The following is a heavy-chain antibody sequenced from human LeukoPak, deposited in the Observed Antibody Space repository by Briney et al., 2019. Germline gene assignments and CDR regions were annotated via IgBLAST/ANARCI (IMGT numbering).Heavy chain of an antibody. D-gene: IGHD6-19*01. CDR1: GGSISSGGYY. J-gene: IGHJ6*03. V-gene: IGHV4-61*08. CDR3: ARAVAGSLVLGYYYYYMDV. CDR2: IYYTGST. Sequence: SETLSLTCTVSGGSISSGGYYWSWIRQPPGKGLEWIGYIYYTGSTYYNPSLKSRVTISVDTSKNQFSLKLSSVTAADTAVYYCARAVAGSLVLGYYYYYMDVWGKGTTVTVSS.